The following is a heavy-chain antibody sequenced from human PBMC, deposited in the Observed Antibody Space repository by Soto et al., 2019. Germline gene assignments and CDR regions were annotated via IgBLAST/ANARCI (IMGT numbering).Heavy chain of an antibody. Sequence: ESLKIACKGSGYSWAGYWITWVRQNPGKGLEWMGRIDPSDSQTYYSPSFRGHVTISVTKSITTVFLQWSSLRASDTAMYYCARQIYDSDTGPNFQYYFDSWGQGTPVTVSS. J-gene: IGHJ4*02. CDR1: GYSWAGYW. CDR2: IDPSDSQT. D-gene: IGHD3-22*01. V-gene: IGHV5-10-1*01. CDR3: ARQIYDSDTGPNFQYYFDS.